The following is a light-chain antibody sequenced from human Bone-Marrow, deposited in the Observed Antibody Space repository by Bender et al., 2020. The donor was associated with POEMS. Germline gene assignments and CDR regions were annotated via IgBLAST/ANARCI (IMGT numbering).Light chain of an antibody. CDR1: SSDVGGYNY. CDR2: DVN. V-gene: IGLV2-11*01. J-gene: IGLJ3*02. Sequence: QSALTQPRSVSGSPGQSVTISCTGTSSDVGGYNYLSWYQQHPGKAPKLVIYDVNQRPSGVPDRFSGSKSGNTASLSISGLQAEDEGDYYCCSYAGSYSFVFGGGTKLTVL. CDR3: CSYAGSYSFV.